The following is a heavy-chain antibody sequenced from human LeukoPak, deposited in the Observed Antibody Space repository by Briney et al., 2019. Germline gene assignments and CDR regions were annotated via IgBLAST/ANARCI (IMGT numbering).Heavy chain of an antibody. CDR1: GFTFNSYW. J-gene: IGHJ4*02. D-gene: IGHD2-2*01. CDR3: ARDAPFTPGGDC. Sequence: GGSLRLSCTASGFTFNSYWMSWVRQAPGMGLEWVANIRQDGSETYYVDSVKGRFVISRDNAKNSLYLQMNSLRVEDMAIYYCARDAPFTPGGDCWGQGSLVTVSS. CDR2: IRQDGSET. V-gene: IGHV3-7*03.